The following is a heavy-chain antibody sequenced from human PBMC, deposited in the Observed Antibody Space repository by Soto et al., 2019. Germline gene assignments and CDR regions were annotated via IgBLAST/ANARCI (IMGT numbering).Heavy chain of an antibody. V-gene: IGHV5-10-1*01. D-gene: IGHD3-22*01. Sequence: GEYLSISGTVSGYLFAFYLITWVRQPPGKGLEWMGRIDPSDSQTYYSPSFRGHVTISVTKSITTVFLQWSSLRASDTAMYYCARQIYDSDTGPNFQYYFDSWGQGTPVTVSS. CDR3: ARQIYDSDTGPNFQYYFDS. CDR2: IDPSDSQT. CDR1: GYLFAFYL. J-gene: IGHJ4*02.